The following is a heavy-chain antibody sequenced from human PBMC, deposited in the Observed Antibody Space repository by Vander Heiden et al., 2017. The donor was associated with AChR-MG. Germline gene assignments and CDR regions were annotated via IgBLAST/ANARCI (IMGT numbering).Heavy chain of an antibody. V-gene: IGHV4-34*01. Sequence: QVQLQQWGAGLLKPSETLSLTCAVYGGSFSGYYWSWIRQPPGKGLEWIGEINHSGSTNYNPSLKSRVTISVDTSKNQFSLKLSSVTAADTAVYYCARLADLEWLFHDYWGQGTLVTVSS. CDR2: INHSGST. J-gene: IGHJ4*02. D-gene: IGHD3-3*01. CDR1: GGSFSGYY. CDR3: ARLADLEWLFHDY.